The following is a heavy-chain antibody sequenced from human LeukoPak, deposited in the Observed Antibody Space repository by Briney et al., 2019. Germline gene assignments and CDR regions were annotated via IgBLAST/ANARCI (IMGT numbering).Heavy chain of an antibody. V-gene: IGHV3-48*03. CDR2: ISSSGSTI. D-gene: IGHD6-13*01. J-gene: IGHJ5*02. Sequence: GGSLRLSCAASGFTFSSYEMNWVRQDPGKGLEWVSYISSSGSTIYYADSVKGRFTISRDNAKNSLYLQMNSLRAEDTAVYYCARERYSSSCYNNWFDPWGQGTLVTVSS. CDR3: ARERYSSSCYNNWFDP. CDR1: GFTFSSYE.